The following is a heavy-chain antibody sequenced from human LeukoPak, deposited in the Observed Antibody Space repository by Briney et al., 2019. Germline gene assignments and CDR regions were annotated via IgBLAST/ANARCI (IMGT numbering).Heavy chain of an antibody. Sequence: PGGSLRLSCAASGFTFSSYSMNWVRQAPGKGLEWVSSISSSSSYIYYADSVKGRFTISRDNAKNSLYLQMNSLRAEDAAVYYCARLIAAASNWFDPWGQGTLVTVSS. CDR3: ARLIAAASNWFDP. V-gene: IGHV3-21*01. CDR1: GFTFSSYS. J-gene: IGHJ5*02. D-gene: IGHD6-13*01. CDR2: ISSSSSYI.